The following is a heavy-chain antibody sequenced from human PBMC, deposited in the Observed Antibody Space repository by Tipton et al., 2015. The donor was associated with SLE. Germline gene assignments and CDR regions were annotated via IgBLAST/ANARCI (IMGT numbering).Heavy chain of an antibody. CDR1: GFMFSDFG. J-gene: IGHJ4*02. D-gene: IGHD3-22*01. CDR3: ARAPDPYRSGYSDYFDY. CDR2: ISYDGNKK. Sequence: SLRLSCEGSGFMFSDFGMHWVRQAPGKGLEWVAVISYDGNKKYYADSVKGRFTISRDSFTNTMYLQMNSLSEEDTAVYYCARAPDPYRSGYSDYFDYGGQGNLVTVSS. V-gene: IGHV3-30*03.